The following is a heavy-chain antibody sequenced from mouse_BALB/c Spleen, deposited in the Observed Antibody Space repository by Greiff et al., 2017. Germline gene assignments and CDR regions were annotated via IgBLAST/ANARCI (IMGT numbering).Heavy chain of an antibody. V-gene: IGHV1-69*02. J-gene: IGHJ2*01. CDR1: GYTFTSYW. CDR2: IYPSDSYT. Sequence: QVQLQQPGAELVRPGASVKLSCKASGYTFTSYWINWVKQRPGQGLEWIGNIYPSDSYTNYNQKFKDKATLTVDKSSSTAYMQLSSPTSEDSAVYYCTRGRAPDYWGQGTTLTVSS. CDR3: TRGRAPDY. D-gene: IGHD3-3*01.